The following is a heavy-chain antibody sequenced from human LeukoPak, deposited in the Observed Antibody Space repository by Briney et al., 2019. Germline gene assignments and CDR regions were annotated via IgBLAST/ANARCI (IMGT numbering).Heavy chain of an antibody. CDR3: ASLGLNWFDP. Sequence: SETLSLTCTVSGGSISSSSYYWGWIRQPPGKGLEWIGSIYYSGSTYYNPSLKSRVTISVDTSKNQFSLKLSSVTAADTAVYYCASLGLNWFDPWGQGTLVAVSS. CDR1: GGSISSSSYY. J-gene: IGHJ5*02. V-gene: IGHV4-39*01. D-gene: IGHD3/OR15-3a*01. CDR2: IYYSGST.